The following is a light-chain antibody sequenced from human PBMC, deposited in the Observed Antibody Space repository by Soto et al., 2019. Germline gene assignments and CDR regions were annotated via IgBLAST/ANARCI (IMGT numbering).Light chain of an antibody. CDR3: QQYGSSTYT. Sequence: EIVLTQSPGTLSLSPGERATLSCRASQSVSSSYLAWYQQKPGQAPRLIIYGASDRATGIPDRFSGSGSGTDFTLTISRLEPEDFAVYYCQQYGSSTYTFGQGTKLESK. V-gene: IGKV3-20*01. CDR1: QSVSSSY. J-gene: IGKJ2*01. CDR2: GAS.